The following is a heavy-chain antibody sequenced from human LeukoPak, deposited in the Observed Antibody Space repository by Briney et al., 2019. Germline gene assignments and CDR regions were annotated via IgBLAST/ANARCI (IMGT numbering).Heavy chain of an antibody. Sequence: SVKVSCKASGGTFSSYAISWVRQAPGQGLEWMGGIIPIFGTANYAQKFQGRVTITADESTSTAYMELSSLRSEDTAVYYCARDRNSFTVTNEQREDYYYYYMDVWGKGTTVTVSS. CDR3: ARDRNSFTVTNEQREDYYYYYMDV. CDR1: GGTFSSYA. D-gene: IGHD4-17*01. J-gene: IGHJ6*03. V-gene: IGHV1-69*13. CDR2: IIPIFGTA.